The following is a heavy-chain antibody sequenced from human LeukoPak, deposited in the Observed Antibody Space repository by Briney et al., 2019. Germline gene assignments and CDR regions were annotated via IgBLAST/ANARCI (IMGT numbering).Heavy chain of an antibody. CDR1: GFTFSSYS. V-gene: IGHV3-9*03. Sequence: GGSLRLSCAASGFTFSSYSMNWVRQAPGKGLEWVSGISWNSGSIGYADSVKGRFTISRDNAKNSLYLQMNSLRAEDMALYYCARRGYSYGWVSYYYYYMDVWGKGTTVTVSS. CDR2: ISWNSGSI. J-gene: IGHJ6*03. CDR3: ARRGYSYGWVSYYYYYMDV. D-gene: IGHD5-18*01.